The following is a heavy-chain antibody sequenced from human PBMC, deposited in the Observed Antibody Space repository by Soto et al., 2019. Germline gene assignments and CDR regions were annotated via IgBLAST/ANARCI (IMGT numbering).Heavy chain of an antibody. CDR2: IIPTFGTA. D-gene: IGHD2-2*01. CDR1: GGTFSSYA. CDR3: ARDSGDCSSTSCTFDY. V-gene: IGHV1-69*13. J-gene: IGHJ4*02. Sequence: SVKVSCKASGGTFSSYAISWVRQAPGQGLEWMGGIIPTFGTANYAQKFQGRVTITADESTSTAYMELSSLRSEDTAVYYCARDSGDCSSTSCTFDYWGQGTLVTVSS.